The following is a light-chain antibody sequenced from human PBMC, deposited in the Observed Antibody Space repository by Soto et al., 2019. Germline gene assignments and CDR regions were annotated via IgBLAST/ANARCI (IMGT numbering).Light chain of an antibody. CDR1: SSDVGAYNY. Sequence: QSALTQPASVSGSPGQSITISCTGTSSDVGAYNYVSWYQQYTGKVPKLMIFEVSRRPSGISDRFSGSKSGNTASLTISGLQADDEDDYYCCSYTTSIAFVFGGGTKLTVL. J-gene: IGLJ2*01. CDR3: CSYTTSIAFV. V-gene: IGLV2-14*01. CDR2: EVS.